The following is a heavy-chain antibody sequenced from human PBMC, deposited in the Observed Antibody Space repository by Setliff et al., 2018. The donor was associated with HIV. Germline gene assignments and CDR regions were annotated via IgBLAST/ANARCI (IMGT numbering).Heavy chain of an antibody. Sequence: SETLSLTCAVSGGSISSSNWWSWVRQPPGKGLEWIGEIYHSGSTNYNPYLTSRVTISVDKSKNQFSLKLRSVTAADTAVYYCARTLIAAAGTFDYWGQGTLVTVSS. CDR1: GGSISSSNW. CDR2: IYHSGST. J-gene: IGHJ4*02. CDR3: ARTLIAAAGTFDY. D-gene: IGHD6-13*01. V-gene: IGHV4-4*02.